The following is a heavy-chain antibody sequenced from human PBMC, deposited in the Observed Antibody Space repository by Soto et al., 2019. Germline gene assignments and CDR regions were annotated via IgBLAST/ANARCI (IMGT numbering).Heavy chain of an antibody. J-gene: IGHJ5*02. CDR3: ARDYGRGYSLGNWFDP. CDR2: INAGNGNT. Sequence: ASVKVSCKASGYTFTSYAMHWVRQAPGQRLEWMGWINAGNGNTKYSQKFQGRVTITRDTSASTAYMELSSLRSEDTAVYYCARDYGRGYSLGNWFDPWGQGTLVTVSS. D-gene: IGHD5-12*01. V-gene: IGHV1-3*01. CDR1: GYTFTSYA.